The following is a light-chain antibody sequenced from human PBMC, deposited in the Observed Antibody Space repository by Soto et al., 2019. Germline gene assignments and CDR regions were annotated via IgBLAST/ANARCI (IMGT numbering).Light chain of an antibody. CDR2: DAS. CDR3: QQYSNSSFT. J-gene: IGKJ3*01. V-gene: IGKV3-20*01. CDR1: QSLSSSF. Sequence: EIVLTQSPGTLSLSPGERVTLSCRASQSLSSSFLAWYQQKPDQAPRLLIYDASSRATGIPARFSGSGSGTDFTLTISRLEPEDFAVYYCQQYSNSSFTFGPGTKVDIK.